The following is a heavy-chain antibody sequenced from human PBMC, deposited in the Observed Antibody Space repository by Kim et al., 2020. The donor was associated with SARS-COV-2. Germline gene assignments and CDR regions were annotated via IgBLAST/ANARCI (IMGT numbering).Heavy chain of an antibody. D-gene: IGHD3-16*01. Sequence: GGSLRLSCAASGFTFSSYSMNWVRQAPGKGLEWVSSISSSSSYIYYADSVKGRFTISRDNAKNSLYLQMNSLRAEDTAVYYCARRAYYDYIWGCYLVDYFDYWGQGTLVTVSS. CDR3: ARRAYYDYIWGCYLVDYFDY. J-gene: IGHJ4*02. V-gene: IGHV3-21*01. CDR2: ISSSSSYI. CDR1: GFTFSSYS.